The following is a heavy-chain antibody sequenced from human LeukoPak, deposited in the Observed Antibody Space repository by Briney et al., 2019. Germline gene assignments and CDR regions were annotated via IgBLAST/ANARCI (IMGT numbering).Heavy chain of an antibody. CDR3: ARERGGYCSSTTCYKAFDI. J-gene: IGHJ3*02. CDR2: IKQDGSEK. D-gene: IGHD2-2*02. Sequence: GGSLRLSCAASGFTFSSYWMSWLRQAPGKGLEWVANIKQDGSEKYYVDSVKGRFTISRDNAKNSLYLQMNSLRAEDTAVYYCARERGGYCSSTTCYKAFDIWGQGTMVTVSS. CDR1: GFTFSSYW. V-gene: IGHV3-7*01.